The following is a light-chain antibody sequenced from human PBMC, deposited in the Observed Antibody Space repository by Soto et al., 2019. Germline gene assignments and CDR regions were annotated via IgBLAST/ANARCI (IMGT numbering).Light chain of an antibody. J-gene: IGKJ4*01. CDR3: QQYGSSPLT. Sequence: EIVLTQSPGTLSLSPGERATLSCRASQSVSSSYLAWYQQKPGQAPRLLIYGASSRATGIPDRFSGSGSGTDITLTIRRLEPEDFAVYYCQQYGSSPLTFGGGTKVEIK. CDR2: GAS. CDR1: QSVSSSY. V-gene: IGKV3-20*01.